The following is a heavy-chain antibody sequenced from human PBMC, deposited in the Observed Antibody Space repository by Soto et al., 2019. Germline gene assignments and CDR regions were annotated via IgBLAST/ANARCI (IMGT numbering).Heavy chain of an antibody. CDR2: INPNSGNI. D-gene: IGHD3-10*01. J-gene: IGHJ4*02. Sequence: ASVKVSCKASGDTFTTYDINWVRQATGHGLEWMGWINPNSGNIGYAQRFQGRVTMTRDTAIRTAYMEVSSLRSDDTAVYYCARGRASGSYYLLDSWGQGTLVTVSS. CDR1: GDTFTTYD. V-gene: IGHV1-8*01. CDR3: ARGRASGSYYLLDS.